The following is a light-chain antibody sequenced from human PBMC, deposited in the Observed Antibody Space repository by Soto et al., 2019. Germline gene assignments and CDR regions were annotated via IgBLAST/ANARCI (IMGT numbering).Light chain of an antibody. V-gene: IGKV1-39*01. J-gene: IGKJ2*01. CDR1: QSISSY. Sequence: DIQMTRSPSSLSASVGDRVTITCRASQSISSYLNWYQQKPGKAPKLLIYAASSLQSGVPSRFSGSGSGTDLTLTVSSLQPDDLATYYCQQSYITPYTFCQGTKLAI. CDR3: QQSYITPYT. CDR2: AAS.